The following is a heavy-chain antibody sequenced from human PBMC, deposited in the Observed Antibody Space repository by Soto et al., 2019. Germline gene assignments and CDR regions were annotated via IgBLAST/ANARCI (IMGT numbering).Heavy chain of an antibody. D-gene: IGHD5-12*01. CDR3: ARDSYSGYDFDY. J-gene: IGHJ4*02. CDR1: GFTFSSYS. V-gene: IGHV3-21*01. CDR2: ISSSSSYI. Sequence: EVQLVESGGGLVKPGGSLRLSCAASGFTFSSYSMNWVRQAPGKGLEWVSSISSSSSYIYYADSVKGRFTISRDNAKNSLYLQMNSLRAEDTAAYYCARDSYSGYDFDYWGQGTLVTVSS.